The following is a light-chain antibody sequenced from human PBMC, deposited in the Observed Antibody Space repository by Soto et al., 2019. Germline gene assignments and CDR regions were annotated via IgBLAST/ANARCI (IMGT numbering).Light chain of an antibody. CDR3: SSYTSSSRYV. CDR2: EVS. CDR1: SSDVGGYNY. Sequence: QSALTQPASVSGSPGQSITISCTGTSSDVGGYNYVSWYQQHPGKVPKLMIYEVSNRPSGVSNRFSGSKSGNTASLTISGLQAEDEADYYCSSYTSSSRYVFGTGTKLTVL. J-gene: IGLJ1*01. V-gene: IGLV2-14*01.